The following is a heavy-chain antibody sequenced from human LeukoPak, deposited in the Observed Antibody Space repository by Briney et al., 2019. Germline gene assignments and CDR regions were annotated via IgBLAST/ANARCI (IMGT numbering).Heavy chain of an antibody. J-gene: IGHJ4*02. CDR3: ARDLLQADSSGYYYEVATGFDH. D-gene: IGHD3-22*01. V-gene: IGHV3-21*01. Sequence: PGGSLRLSCAASGFTFSSYSMNWVRQAPGKGLEWVSSISSSSSYIYYADSVKGRFTISRDNAKNSLYLQMNSLRAEDTAVYYCARDLLQADSSGYYYEVATGFDHWGQGTLVTVSS. CDR2: ISSSSSYI. CDR1: GFTFSSYS.